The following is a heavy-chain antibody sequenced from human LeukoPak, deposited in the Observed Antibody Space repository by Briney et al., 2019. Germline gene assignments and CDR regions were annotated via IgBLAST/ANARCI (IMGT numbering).Heavy chain of an antibody. Sequence: GGSLRLAWAPSGFTFDVYAMQWVRQAPEGGREWVSGISWNSGSIGYADSVKGRFTISRDNAKNSLYLQMNSLRAEDTALYYSAKDMGVGYNSFDYWGQGTLVTVSS. J-gene: IGHJ4*02. V-gene: IGHV3-9*01. D-gene: IGHD5-24*01. CDR3: AKDMGVGYNSFDY. CDR1: GFTFDVYA. CDR2: ISWNSGSI.